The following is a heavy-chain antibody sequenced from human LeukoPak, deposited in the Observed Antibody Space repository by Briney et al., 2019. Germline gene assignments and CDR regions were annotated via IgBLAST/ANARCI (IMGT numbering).Heavy chain of an antibody. CDR2: IYSGGST. V-gene: IGHV3-53*05. J-gene: IGHJ3*02. Sequence: GGSLRLSCAASGFTVSSNYMSWVRQAPGKGLEWVSLIYSGGSTYYAGSVKGRFTISRDNSKNTLYLQMNSLRAEDTALYYCAKAPRRGAFDIWGQGTMVTISS. CDR3: AKAPRRGAFDI. CDR1: GFTVSSNY.